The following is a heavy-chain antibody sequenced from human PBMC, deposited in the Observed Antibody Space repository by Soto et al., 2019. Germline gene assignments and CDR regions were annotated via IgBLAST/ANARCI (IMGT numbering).Heavy chain of an antibody. CDR2: IIPILGIA. CDR3: ARSASHCSSTSCYALSAPFDY. D-gene: IGHD2-2*01. Sequence: QVQLVQSGAEVKKPGSSVKVSCKASGGTFSSYTISWVRQAPGQGLEGMGRIIPILGIATYAQKFQGRVTITADKSTRTAYMELSSLRSEDTAVYYCARSASHCSSTSCYALSAPFDYWGQGTLVTVSS. J-gene: IGHJ4*02. CDR1: GGTFSSYT. V-gene: IGHV1-69*02.